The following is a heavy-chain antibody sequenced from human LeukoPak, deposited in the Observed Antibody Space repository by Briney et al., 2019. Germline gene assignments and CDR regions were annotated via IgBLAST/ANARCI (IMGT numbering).Heavy chain of an antibody. CDR2: IYYSGST. CDR1: GGSVSSGSYY. D-gene: IGHD6-19*01. V-gene: IGHV4-61*01. CDR3: ARVHSSGWYWFDP. Sequence: SETLSLTCTVSGGSVSSGSYYWSWIRQPPGKGLEWIGDIYYSGSTNYNPSRKSRVTISVDTSKNQFSLKLSSVTAADTAVYYCARVHSSGWYWFDPWGQGTLVTVSS. J-gene: IGHJ5*02.